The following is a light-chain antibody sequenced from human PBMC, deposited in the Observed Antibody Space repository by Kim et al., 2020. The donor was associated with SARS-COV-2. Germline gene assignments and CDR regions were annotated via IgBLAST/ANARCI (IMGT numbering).Light chain of an antibody. CDR2: AAS. CDR1: QNINNY. V-gene: IGKV1-39*01. Sequence: DIRMTQSPSSLSASVGDRVTITCRASQNINNYLNWYQQKSGTAPNLLIYAASTLHRGVPSRFSGSGSGTDFTLTIDNVQPEDIASYYCQQSHNSPRTFGQGTKLEIK. CDR3: QQSHNSPRT. J-gene: IGKJ2*01.